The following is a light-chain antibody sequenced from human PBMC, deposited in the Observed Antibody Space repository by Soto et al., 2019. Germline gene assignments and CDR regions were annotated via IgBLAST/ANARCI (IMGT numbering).Light chain of an antibody. J-gene: IGKJ1*01. CDR1: QSVSTN. CDR2: FAS. V-gene: IGKV3-15*01. CDR3: QQYDKWPRT. Sequence: VLSQSPATLSVCPGESASLSGRASQSVSTNLAWYQQKPGQPPRLLIYFASTRATAVPARFTAGGSGTEFTLTISSLQSDDLAVYYCQQYDKWPRTFGQGTKVDIK.